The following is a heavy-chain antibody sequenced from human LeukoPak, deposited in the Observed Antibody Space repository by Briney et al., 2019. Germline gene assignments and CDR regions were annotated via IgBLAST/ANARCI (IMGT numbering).Heavy chain of an antibody. J-gene: IGHJ6*03. CDR3: QVATPTMDV. CDR2: ITTYNLGT. Sequence: ASVKVSCKASGHNIISYVFSRVRQAPGQGLEWMGRITTYNLGTSFPQKVQGRVTMTTDTSTRTAYMVLISVFLEVRGLSTTQVATPTMDVWGKGTTVTVSS. D-gene: IGHD2-15*01. CDR1: GHNIISYV. V-gene: IGHV1-18*01.